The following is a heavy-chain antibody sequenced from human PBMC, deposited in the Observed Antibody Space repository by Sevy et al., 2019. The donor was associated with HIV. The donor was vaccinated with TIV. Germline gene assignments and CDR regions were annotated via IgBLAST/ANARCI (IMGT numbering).Heavy chain of an antibody. CDR2: IRMKANSYAT. CDR3: TTYLGYCRSTSCHYYFDN. V-gene: IGHV3-73*01. CDR1: GFTFSGSA. J-gene: IGHJ4*02. Sequence: GGSLRLSCAASGFTFSGSALHWVRQASGKGLEWVGRIRMKANSYATAYAASVKGRFTISRDDSKNSAYLQMNSLETEDTAVYYCTTYLGYCRSTSCHYYFDNWGQGTLVTVSS. D-gene: IGHD2-2*03.